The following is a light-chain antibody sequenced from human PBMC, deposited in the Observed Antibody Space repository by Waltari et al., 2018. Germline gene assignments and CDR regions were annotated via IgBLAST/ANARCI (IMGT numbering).Light chain of an antibody. V-gene: IGKV3-20*01. J-gene: IGKJ4*01. CDR1: QSVTSIS. CDR2: GTS. CDR3: QQYDGEVVT. Sequence: EIVLTQSPGTLSLSPGERATLSCRASQSVTSISLTWYQQKFGQAPRLLINGTSSRATCIPDRFSCSGSGTDFTLTINRLEPEDFAVYYCQQYDGEVVTFGGGTKVEI.